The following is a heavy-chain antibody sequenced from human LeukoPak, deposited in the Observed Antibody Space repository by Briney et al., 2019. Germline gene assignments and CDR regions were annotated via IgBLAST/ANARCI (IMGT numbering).Heavy chain of an antibody. CDR3: ARDIDGSGSFPFDY. V-gene: IGHV3-21*01. Sequence: PGGSLRLSCAASGFTFSSYSMNWVRQAPGKGLEWVSSISSSSSYIYYADSVKGRFTISRDNAKNSQYLQMNSLRAEDTAVYYCARDIDGSGSFPFDYWGQGTLVTVSS. J-gene: IGHJ4*02. CDR2: ISSSSSYI. D-gene: IGHD3-10*01. CDR1: GFTFSSYS.